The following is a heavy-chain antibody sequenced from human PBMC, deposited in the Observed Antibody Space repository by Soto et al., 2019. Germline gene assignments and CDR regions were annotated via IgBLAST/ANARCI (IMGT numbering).Heavy chain of an antibody. CDR2: IYKSATT. J-gene: IGHJ5*01. CDR1: GDSISTVDYF. CDR3: ARGRYCLTGSCFPNWFDS. V-gene: IGHV4-30-4*01. Sequence: SETLSLTCSVSGDSISTVDYFWAWIRQPPGQALEYIGYIYKSATTYYNPSFESRVAISLDTSKSQFSLNVTYVTAADTAVYFCARGRYCLTGSCFPNWFDSWGQGTLVTVSS. D-gene: IGHD2-15*01.